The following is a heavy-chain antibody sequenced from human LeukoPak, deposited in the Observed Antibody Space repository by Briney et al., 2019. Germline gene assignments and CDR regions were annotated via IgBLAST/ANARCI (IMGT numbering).Heavy chain of an antibody. Sequence: MPSETLSLTCTISGGSVSDYYWSWIRQSPGKGLEWIGYIYHTGSTSYSPSLKSRVTISADTSQNQFSLKLSSVTAADTAVYYCARASHWNQLHYFDYWGQGTLVTVSS. J-gene: IGHJ4*02. CDR3: ARASHWNQLHYFDY. D-gene: IGHD1-1*01. V-gene: IGHV4-59*02. CDR2: IYHTGST. CDR1: GGSVSDYY.